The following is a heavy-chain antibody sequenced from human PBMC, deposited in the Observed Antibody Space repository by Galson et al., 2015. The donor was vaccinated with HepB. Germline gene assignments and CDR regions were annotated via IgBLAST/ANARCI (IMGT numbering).Heavy chain of an antibody. J-gene: IGHJ6*02. D-gene: IGHD4-17*01. V-gene: IGHV3-23*01. Sequence: SLRLSCAASGFTFSSYAMSWVRQAPGKGLEWVSAISGSGGSTYYADSVKGRFTISRDNSKNTLYLQMNSLRAEDTAVYYCATSRTTVKDYYYYYGMDVWGQGTTVTVSS. CDR2: ISGSGGST. CDR3: ATSRTTVKDYYYYYGMDV. CDR1: GFTFSSYA.